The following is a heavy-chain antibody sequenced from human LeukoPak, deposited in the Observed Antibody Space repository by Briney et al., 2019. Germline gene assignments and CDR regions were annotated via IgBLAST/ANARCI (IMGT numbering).Heavy chain of an antibody. CDR3: ARGRPPRITMVRGFDP. D-gene: IGHD3-10*01. V-gene: IGHV1-46*01. CDR2: INLSGGST. Sequence: ASVKVSCKASGYTFTGYYMHWVRQAPGQGLEWMGIINLSGGSTSYAQKFQGRVTMTRNTSISTAYMELSSLRSEDTAVYYCARGRPPRITMVRGFDPWGQGTLVTVSS. CDR1: GYTFTGYY. J-gene: IGHJ5*02.